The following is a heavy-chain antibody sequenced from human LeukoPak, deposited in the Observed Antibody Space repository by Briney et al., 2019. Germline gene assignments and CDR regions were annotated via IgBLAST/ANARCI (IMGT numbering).Heavy chain of an antibody. J-gene: IGHJ5*02. D-gene: IGHD3-10*01. CDR3: ARNRYYYGSRNYGVPTWFDP. V-gene: IGHV4-39*01. CDR1: GGSIRSNSYY. CDR2: IYYSGST. Sequence: SETLSLTCTVSGGSIRSNSYYWGWIRQPPGKGLEWLGSIYYSGSTYYINPSLKSRVTISVDTSKNQISLKLSSVTAADTAVYYCARNRYYYGSRNYGVPTWFDPWGQGTLVTVSS.